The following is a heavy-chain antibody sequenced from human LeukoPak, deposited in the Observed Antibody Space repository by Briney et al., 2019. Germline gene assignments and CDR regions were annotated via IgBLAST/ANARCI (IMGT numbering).Heavy chain of an antibody. V-gene: IGHV4-31*03. CDR3: ARGQLWSPYFDY. CDR2: IYYSGST. Sequence: SQTLSLTCTVSGGSISSGGYYWSWIRQHPGKGLEWIGYIYYSGSTYYNPSLKSRVTISVDTSKNQFSLKLSSVTAADTAVYYCARGQLWSPYFDYWCQGTLVTVSS. J-gene: IGHJ4*02. CDR1: GGSISSGGYY. D-gene: IGHD5-18*01.